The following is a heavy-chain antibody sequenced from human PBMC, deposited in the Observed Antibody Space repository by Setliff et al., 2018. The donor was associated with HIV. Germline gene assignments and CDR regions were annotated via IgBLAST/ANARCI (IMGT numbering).Heavy chain of an antibody. J-gene: IGHJ5*02. Sequence: PSETLSLTCTVSGGSISSSSYYWSWLRQPPGKGLEWIGEINHSGSTNYNPSLKSRVTISVDTSKNQFSLKLSSVTAADTAVYYCARGRRYDFWSGSQDWFDPWGQGTLVTVSS. CDR3: ARGRRYDFWSGSQDWFDP. CDR2: INHSGST. CDR1: GGSISSSSYY. D-gene: IGHD3-3*01. V-gene: IGHV4-39*07.